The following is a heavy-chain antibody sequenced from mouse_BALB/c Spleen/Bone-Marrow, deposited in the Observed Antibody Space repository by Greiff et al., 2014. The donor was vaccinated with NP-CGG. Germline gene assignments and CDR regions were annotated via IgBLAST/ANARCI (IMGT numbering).Heavy chain of an antibody. Sequence: QVQLQQSGAELVGPGSSVKISCKASGYAISSYWVNWVKQRPGQGLEWIGQIYPGDGDTNYNGKFKGKATLTADKSSSTAYMQISSLTSEDSAVYFCARGRGWYLDYRGQGTTLTVSS. CDR1: GYAISSYW. V-gene: IGHV1-80*01. CDR3: ARGRGWYLDY. J-gene: IGHJ2*01. D-gene: IGHD2-3*01. CDR2: IYPGDGDT.